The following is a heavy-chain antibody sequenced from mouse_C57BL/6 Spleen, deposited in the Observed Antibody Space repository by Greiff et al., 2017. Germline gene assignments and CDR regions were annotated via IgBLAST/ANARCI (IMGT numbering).Heavy chain of an antibody. CDR3: ATYDYDVYAMDY. CDR1: GYAFSSSW. CDR2: IYPGDGDT. D-gene: IGHD2-4*01. V-gene: IGHV1-82*01. J-gene: IGHJ4*01. Sequence: VKLQQSGPELVKPGASVKISCKASGYAFSSSWMNWVKQRPGKGLEWIGRIYPGDGDTNYNGKFKGKATLTADTSSSTAYMQLSSLTSEDSAVYVCATYDYDVYAMDYWGQGTSVTVSS.